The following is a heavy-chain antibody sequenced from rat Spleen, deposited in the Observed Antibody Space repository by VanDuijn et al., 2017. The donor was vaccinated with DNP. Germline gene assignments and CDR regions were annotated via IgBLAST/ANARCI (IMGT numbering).Heavy chain of an antibody. CDR3: VRGGSSYIGARWFAY. CDR2: IISDGSRT. Sequence: EVQLVQSGGDLVQPERSLKLSCAASGFTFSDYNMAWVRQAPKKGLEWVATIISDGSRTYYRDSVKGRFTISRDNAESTLYLQMDSLRSEETATYYCVRGGSSYIGARWFAYWGQGTLVTVSS. J-gene: IGHJ3*01. D-gene: IGHD1-2*01. CDR1: GFTFSDYN. V-gene: IGHV5S10*01.